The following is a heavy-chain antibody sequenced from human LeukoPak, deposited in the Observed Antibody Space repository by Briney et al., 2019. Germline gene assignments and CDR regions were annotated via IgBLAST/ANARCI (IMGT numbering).Heavy chain of an antibody. D-gene: IGHD5-12*01. CDR2: IIPIFGTA. CDR3: ARVGPGRSGYDLSP. J-gene: IGHJ5*02. CDR1: GGTFSSYA. Sequence: ASVKVSCKASGGTFSSYAISWVRQAPGQGLEWMGGIIPIFGTANYAQKFQGRVTMTRDMSTSTVYMELSSLRSEDTAVYYCARVGPGRSGYDLSPWGQGTLVTVSS. V-gene: IGHV1-69*05.